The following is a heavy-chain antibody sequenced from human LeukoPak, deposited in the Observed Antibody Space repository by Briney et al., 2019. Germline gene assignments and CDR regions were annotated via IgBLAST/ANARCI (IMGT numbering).Heavy chain of an antibody. D-gene: IGHD3-16*02. CDR2: INHSGST. CDR1: GGSFSGYY. V-gene: IGHV4-34*01. CDR3: ARFRDYDYVWGSYRTPWYFDY. J-gene: IGHJ4*02. Sequence: PSETLSLTCAVYGGSFSGYYWSWIRQPPGKGLEWIGEINHSGSTNYNPSLKSRVTISVDTSKNQFSLKLSSVTAADTAVYYCARFRDYDYVWGSYRTPWYFDYWGQGTLVTVSS.